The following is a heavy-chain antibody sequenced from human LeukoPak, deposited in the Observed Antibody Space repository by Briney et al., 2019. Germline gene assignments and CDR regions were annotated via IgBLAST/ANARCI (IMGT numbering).Heavy chain of an antibody. CDR1: GFTFTSSA. CDR3: ASDSKVTYKYYYYYYGMDV. J-gene: IGHJ6*02. CDR2: IVVGSGNT. Sequence: GASVKVSCKASGFTFTSSAVQWARQARGQRLEWIGWIVVGSGNTNYAQKFQERVTITRDMSTSTAYMELSSLRAEDTAVYYCASDSKVTYKYYYYYYGMDVWGQGTTVTVSS. V-gene: IGHV1-58*01. D-gene: IGHD4-17*01.